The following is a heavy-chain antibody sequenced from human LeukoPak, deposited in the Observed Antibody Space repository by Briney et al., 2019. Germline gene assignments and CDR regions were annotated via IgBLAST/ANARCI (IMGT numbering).Heavy chain of an antibody. J-gene: IGHJ5*02. D-gene: IGHD3-16*02. CDR1: GFTFDSYW. V-gene: IGHV3-7*02. CDR2: MKPDGSEK. Sequence: PGGSLRLSCAASGFTFDSYWISWVRQAPGKGLEWVANMKPDGSEKYFVDSVRGRFTISRDNAKNSLYLQMNSLRAEDTAVYYCANSEFSNTWGQGTLVTVSS. CDR3: ANSEFSNT.